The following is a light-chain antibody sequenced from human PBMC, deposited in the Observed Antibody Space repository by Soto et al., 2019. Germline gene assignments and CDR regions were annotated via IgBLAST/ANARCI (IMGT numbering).Light chain of an antibody. V-gene: IGKV1-5*01. Sequence: IHRTRAPSTLSGALGGRGTITSRASQTIISWLAWYQQKPGKAPKLLIYEASRLESGVPSRFSGSGSGTEFTLTISSLQRDDFATYYCQQFSSYSTFGHGTKVDIK. CDR2: EAS. J-gene: IGKJ1*01. CDR1: QTIISW. CDR3: QQFSSYST.